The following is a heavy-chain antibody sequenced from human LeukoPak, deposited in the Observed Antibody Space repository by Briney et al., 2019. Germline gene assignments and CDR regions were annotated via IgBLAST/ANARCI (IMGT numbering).Heavy chain of an antibody. Sequence: GESLKITCKAPRHSFHSQWIGWVRQMPGKGLQWMGFIYPGDSDTRYSPSFQGQVTISADTSISAAYLQWNSLEASDTAIYYCARRGDSDFRIDWGQGTLVTVSS. V-gene: IGHV5-51*01. J-gene: IGHJ4*02. CDR1: RHSFHSQW. CDR2: IYPGDSDT. CDR3: ARRGDSDFRID. D-gene: IGHD2-21*02.